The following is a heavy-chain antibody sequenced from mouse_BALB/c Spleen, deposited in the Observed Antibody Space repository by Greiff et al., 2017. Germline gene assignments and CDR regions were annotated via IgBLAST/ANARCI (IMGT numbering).Heavy chain of an antibody. J-gene: IGHJ4*01. Sequence: EVMLVESGGGLVKPGGSLKLSCAASGFTFSSYAMSWVRQSPEKRLEWVAEISSGGSYTYYPDTVTGRFTISRDNAKNTLYLEMSSLRSEDTAMYYCARGYYGSSYEYYYAMDYWGQGTSVTVSS. CDR2: ISSGGSYT. V-gene: IGHV5-9-4*01. CDR3: ARGYYGSSYEYYYAMDY. D-gene: IGHD1-1*01. CDR1: GFTFSSYA.